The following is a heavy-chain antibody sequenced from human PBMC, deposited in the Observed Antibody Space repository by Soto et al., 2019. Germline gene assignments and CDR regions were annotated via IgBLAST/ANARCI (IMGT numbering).Heavy chain of an antibody. CDR3: ARDSGAKLSSS. V-gene: IGHV1-69*01. D-gene: IGHD6-13*01. CDR1: GGTFSSYR. J-gene: IGHJ4*02. CDR2: IVPIYQTA. Sequence: QVQLVQSGAEVKKPGSSVKVSCKASGGTFSSYRINWVRQAPGQGLEWVGGIVPIYQTADYAQKFQGRVTITADESARTAYMELRSLKSQDTAVYYCARDSGAKLSSSWGQGTLVTVSS.